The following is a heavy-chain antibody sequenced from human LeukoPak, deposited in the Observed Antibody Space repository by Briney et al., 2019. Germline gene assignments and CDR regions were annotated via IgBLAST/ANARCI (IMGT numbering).Heavy chain of an antibody. CDR2: IYYSGST. Sequence: SETLSLTCTVSGGSISSYYWSWIRQPPGKGLEWIGYIYYSGSTNYNPSLKSRVTISVDTSKNQFSLKLSSVTVADTAVYYCARVGLYDFWSGYSSPNYMDVWGKGTTVTVSS. V-gene: IGHV4-59*01. D-gene: IGHD3-3*01. CDR3: ARVGLYDFWSGYSSPNYMDV. J-gene: IGHJ6*03. CDR1: GGSISSYY.